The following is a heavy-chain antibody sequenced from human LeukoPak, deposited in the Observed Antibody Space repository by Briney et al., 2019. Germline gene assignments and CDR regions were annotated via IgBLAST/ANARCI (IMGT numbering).Heavy chain of an antibody. Sequence: PSETLSLTCTVSGGSIGSYYWSWIRQPPGKGLEWIGYIYYSGSTYYNPSLKSRVTISVDTSKNQFSLKLSSVTAADTAVYYCASTSSYDFWSGYDYWGQGTLVTVSS. J-gene: IGHJ4*02. D-gene: IGHD3-3*01. V-gene: IGHV4-59*12. CDR2: IYYSGST. CDR3: ASTSSYDFWSGYDY. CDR1: GGSIGSYY.